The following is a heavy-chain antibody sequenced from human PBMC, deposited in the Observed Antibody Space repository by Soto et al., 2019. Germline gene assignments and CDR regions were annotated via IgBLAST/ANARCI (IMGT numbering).Heavy chain of an antibody. CDR1: GDSISTRSNY. Sequence: QLQLQESGPGLVKPSETLSLTCTVSGDSISTRSNYWAWIRQPPGKGLEWIGSIYYTGGTYYNPSLKSRVPLFLDTSKNQFSLNLNSVTDADTAVYYCAREGPPIRAHNPPEYFQHWGQGTPVTVSS. CDR2: IYYTGGT. CDR3: AREGPPIRAHNPPEYFQH. V-gene: IGHV4-39*02. J-gene: IGHJ1*01.